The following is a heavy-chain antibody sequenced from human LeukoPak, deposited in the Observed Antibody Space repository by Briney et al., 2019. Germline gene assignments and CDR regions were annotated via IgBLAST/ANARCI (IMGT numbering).Heavy chain of an antibody. Sequence: SETLSLTCAVSGGSISSGGYSWSWIRQPPGKGLEWIGYIYYSGSTNYNPSLKSRVTISVDTSKNQFSLKLSSVTAADTAVYYCARSGDYDSSGHVLFPFDYWGQGTLVTVSS. D-gene: IGHD3-22*01. CDR1: GGSISSGGYS. V-gene: IGHV4-61*08. CDR3: ARSGDYDSSGHVLFPFDY. J-gene: IGHJ4*02. CDR2: IYYSGST.